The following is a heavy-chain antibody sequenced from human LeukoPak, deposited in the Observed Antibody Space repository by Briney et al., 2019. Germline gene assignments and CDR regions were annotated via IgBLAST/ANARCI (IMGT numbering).Heavy chain of an antibody. CDR3: ARDPIMSSSWDHDAFDI. D-gene: IGHD6-13*01. Sequence: ASVKVSCKASGYTFTSYYMHWVRQAPGQGLEWMGIINPSGGSTSYAQKFQGRVTMTRDTSTSTVYMELSSLRSEDTAVYYCARDPIMSSSWDHDAFDIWGQGTMVTVSS. J-gene: IGHJ3*02. V-gene: IGHV1-46*01. CDR2: INPSGGST. CDR1: GYTFTSYY.